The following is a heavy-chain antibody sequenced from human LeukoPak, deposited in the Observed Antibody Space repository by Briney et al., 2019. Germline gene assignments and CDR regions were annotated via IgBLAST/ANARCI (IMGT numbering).Heavy chain of an antibody. CDR3: ARGKVGYSYGYYFDY. CDR1: GGSIDRYY. CDR2: INHSGST. V-gene: IGHV4-34*01. J-gene: IGHJ4*02. D-gene: IGHD5-18*01. Sequence: SETLSLTCTVSGGSIDRYYWSWIRQPPGKGLEWIGEINHSGSTNYNPSLKSRVTISVDTSKNQFSLKLSSVTAADTAVYYCARGKVGYSYGYYFDYWGQGTLVTVSS.